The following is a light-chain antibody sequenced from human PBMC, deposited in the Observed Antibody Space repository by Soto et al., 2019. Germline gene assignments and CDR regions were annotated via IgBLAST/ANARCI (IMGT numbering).Light chain of an antibody. J-gene: IGKJ1*01. Sequence: DIQMTQSPSSLSASVGDRVIITCRASQGIGDDLGWYQQKPGKAPKRLIYAASSLQSGVPSRFSGSASGTDSTLTISSLQPDDFASYYCLQHNTYPWTFGPGTKVEVK. CDR2: AAS. V-gene: IGKV1-17*01. CDR1: QGIGDD. CDR3: LQHNTYPWT.